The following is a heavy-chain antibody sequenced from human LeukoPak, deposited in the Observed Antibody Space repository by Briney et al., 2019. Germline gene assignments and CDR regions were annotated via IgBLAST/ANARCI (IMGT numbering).Heavy chain of an antibody. V-gene: IGHV4-59*01. D-gene: IGHD6-13*01. CDR3: ARGVYIAAAQYGY. CDR2: IYYSGST. CDR1: GGSINSFY. Sequence: SETLSLTCTVSGGSINSFYWSWIRQPPGKELEWIGYIYYSGSTNSNPSLKSRVSISVDTSKNQFSLKLSSVTAADTAVYYCARGVYIAAAQYGYWGQGTLVTVSS. J-gene: IGHJ4*02.